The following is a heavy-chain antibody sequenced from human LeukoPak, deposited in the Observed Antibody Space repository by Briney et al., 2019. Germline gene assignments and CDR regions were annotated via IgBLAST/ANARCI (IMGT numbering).Heavy chain of an antibody. CDR2: ISAYNGNT. J-gene: IGHJ4*02. V-gene: IGHV1-18*01. Sequence: ASVKVSCKASGYTFTSYGISWVRQAPGQGLEWMGWISAYNGNTNYAQKLQGRVTMTTDTSTSTAYMELSSLRSEDTAVYYCARDHEGTSWSPNRDYFDYWGQGTLVTVSS. D-gene: IGHD6-13*01. CDR1: GYTFTSYG. CDR3: ARDHEGTSWSPNRDYFDY.